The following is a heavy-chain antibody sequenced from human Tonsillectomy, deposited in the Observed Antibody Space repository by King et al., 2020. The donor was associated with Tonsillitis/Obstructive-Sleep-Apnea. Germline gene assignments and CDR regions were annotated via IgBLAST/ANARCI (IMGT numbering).Heavy chain of an antibody. CDR3: ARGYCSSTSCSADY. V-gene: IGHV3-66*01. D-gene: IGHD2-2*01. CDR1: GFTVSSNY. J-gene: IGHJ4*02. CDR2: IYSGGST. Sequence: LVQSGGGLVQPGGSLRLSCAASGFTVSSNYMSWVRQAPGKGLEWVSVIYSGGSTYYADSVKGRFTISRDNSKNTLYLQMNSLRAEDTAVYYCARGYCSSTSCSADYWGQGTLVTVSS.